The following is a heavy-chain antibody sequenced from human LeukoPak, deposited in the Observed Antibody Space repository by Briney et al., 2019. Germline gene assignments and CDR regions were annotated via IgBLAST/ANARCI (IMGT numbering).Heavy chain of an antibody. CDR1: GGSISSYY. CDR3: ARQPTSRDGYNWFDP. J-gene: IGHJ5*02. Sequence: SETLSLTCTVSGGSISSYYWSWIRQPPGKGLEWIGCIYYSGSTNYNPSLKSRVTISVDTSKNQFSLKLSSVTAADTAVYYCARQPTSRDGYNWFDPWGQGTLVTVSS. CDR2: IYYSGST. D-gene: IGHD5-24*01. V-gene: IGHV4-59*08.